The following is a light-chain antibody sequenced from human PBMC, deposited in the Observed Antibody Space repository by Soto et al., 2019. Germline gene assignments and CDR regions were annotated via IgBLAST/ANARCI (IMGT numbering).Light chain of an antibody. CDR3: QAYDNALGSSEA. J-gene: IGLJ2*01. CDR2: ANN. CDR1: SFNIGAGYD. V-gene: IGLV1-40*01. Sequence: SVLTQPPSVSGAPGQRVTISCTGSSFNIGAGYDVHWYQQFPGTAPKLLIYANNNRPSGVPERFSGSRSGASASLAITGLQAEDEADYYCQAYDNALGSSEAFGGGTKVTVL.